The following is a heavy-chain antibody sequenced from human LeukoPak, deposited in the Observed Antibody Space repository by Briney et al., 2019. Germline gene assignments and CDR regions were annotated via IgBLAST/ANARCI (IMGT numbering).Heavy chain of an antibody. CDR3: ARYGGTNTPFDY. CDR2: IYYSGST. CDR1: GGSISSSSYY. J-gene: IGHJ4*02. V-gene: IGHV4-39*01. Sequence: PSETLSLTCTVYGGSISSSSYYWGWLRQPPGKGLEWIGSIYYSGSTCYNPSLKSRVTISVDTSKNQFSLKLSSVTAADTAVYYCARYGGTNTPFDYWGQGTLVTVSS. D-gene: IGHD2-15*01.